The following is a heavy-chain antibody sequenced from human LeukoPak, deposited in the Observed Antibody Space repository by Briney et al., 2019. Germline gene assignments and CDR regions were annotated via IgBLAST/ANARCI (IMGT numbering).Heavy chain of an antibody. CDR2: ISGTGSST. J-gene: IGHJ4*02. V-gene: IGHV3-23*01. D-gene: IGHD3-10*01. CDR1: GFTFSSYA. CDR3: AKSPYGLGTYAIAGGH. Sequence: PGGSLRLSCAASGFTFSSYAMSWVRQAPGKGLEWVSAISGTGSSTYSADSVKGRFTISRDNIKNTLYLQMNTLRAEDTAVYYCAKSPYGLGTYAIAGGHWGQGTLVTVSS.